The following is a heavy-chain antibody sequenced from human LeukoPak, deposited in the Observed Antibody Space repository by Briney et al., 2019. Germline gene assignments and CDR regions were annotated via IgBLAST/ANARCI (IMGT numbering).Heavy chain of an antibody. CDR1: GFTFSSYA. V-gene: IGHV3-23*01. CDR3: AKALGPRRVPAAMDV. D-gene: IGHD2-2*01. Sequence: GGSLRLSCAASGFTFSSYAMSWVRQAPGKGLEWVSAISGSGGSTYYADSVKGRFTISRDNSKNTLYRQMNSLRAEDTAVYYCAKALGPRRVPAAMDVWGKGTTVTVSS. J-gene: IGHJ6*04. CDR2: ISGSGGST.